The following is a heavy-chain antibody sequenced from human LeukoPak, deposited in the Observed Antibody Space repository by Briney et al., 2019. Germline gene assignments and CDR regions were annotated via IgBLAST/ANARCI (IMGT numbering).Heavy chain of an antibody. CDR3: ARARDGHINNWFDP. V-gene: IGHV4-59*01. CDR2: IYYSGST. CDR1: GGSISSYY. J-gene: IGHJ5*02. D-gene: IGHD5-24*01. Sequence: SETLSLTCTVSGGSISSYYWSWIRQPPGKGLEWIGYIYYSGSTEYNPSLKSRVTISVDTSKNQFSLKMSSVTAADTAVYYCARARDGHINNWFDPWGQGTLVTVSS.